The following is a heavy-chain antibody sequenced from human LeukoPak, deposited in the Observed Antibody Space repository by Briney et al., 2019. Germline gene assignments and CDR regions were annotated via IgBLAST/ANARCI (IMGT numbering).Heavy chain of an antibody. V-gene: IGHV3-23*01. J-gene: IGHJ4*02. D-gene: IGHD6-6*01. CDR3: AKSEHSTDYFDY. CDR1: GFTFSSYA. CDR2: ISGSGGST. Sequence: GGSLRLSCAASGFTFSSYAMSWVRQAPGKGLEWVSAISGSGGSTYYADSVKGRFTISRDNSKSTLYLQMNSLRAEDTAVYYCAKSEHSTDYFDYWGQGTLVTVSS.